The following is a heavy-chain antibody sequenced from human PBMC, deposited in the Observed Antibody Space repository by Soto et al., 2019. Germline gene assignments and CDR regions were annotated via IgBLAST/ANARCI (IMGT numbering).Heavy chain of an antibody. CDR2: IIPILGIA. CDR3: ARAGGYGDYDI. CDR1: GGTFSSYT. Sequence: QVQLVQSGAEVKKPGSSVKVSCKASGGTFSSYTISWVRQAPGQGLEWMGRIIPILGIANYAQKFQGRVTIAADKSTSTAYMELSSLRSEDTAVYYCARAGGYGDYDIWGQGTLVTVSS. V-gene: IGHV1-69*02. J-gene: IGHJ4*02. D-gene: IGHD4-17*01.